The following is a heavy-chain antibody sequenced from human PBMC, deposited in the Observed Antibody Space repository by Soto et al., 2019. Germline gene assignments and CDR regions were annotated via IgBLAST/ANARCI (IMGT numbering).Heavy chain of an antibody. CDR2: IHYSGRT. CDR1: GDSISSGDNY. Sequence: SDTLSLTCTVSGDSISSGDNYWSWIRQHPGKGLEFIGYIHYSGRTYYTPSRKSRVTISVDTSKNQFSLKLSSVTAADTAVYYCARRYGASFDYWGQGTLVTVSS. J-gene: IGHJ4*02. V-gene: IGHV4-31*03. D-gene: IGHD4-17*01. CDR3: ARRYGASFDY.